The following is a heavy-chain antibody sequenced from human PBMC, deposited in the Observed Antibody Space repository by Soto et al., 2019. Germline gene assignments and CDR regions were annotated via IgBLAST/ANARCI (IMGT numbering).Heavy chain of an antibody. CDR2: ISGSGGST. CDR1: GFTFSSYA. CDR3: AKDNRGRYDFVNWFDP. D-gene: IGHD3-3*01. Sequence: EVQLLESGGGLVQPGGSLRLSCAASGFTFSSYAMSWVRQAPGKGLEWVSAISGSGGSTYYADSVKGRFTISRDNSKNTLYLQMNSLRAEDTAVYYCAKDNRGRYDFVNWFDPWGQGTLVTVSS. V-gene: IGHV3-23*01. J-gene: IGHJ5*02.